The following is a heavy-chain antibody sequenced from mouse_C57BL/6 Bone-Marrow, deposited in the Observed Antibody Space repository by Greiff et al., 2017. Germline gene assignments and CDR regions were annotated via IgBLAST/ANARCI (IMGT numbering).Heavy chain of an antibody. V-gene: IGHV1-61*01. J-gene: IGHJ2*01. CDR3: AREPYYFDY. CDR1: GYTFTSYW. Sequence: VQLQQPGAELVRPGSSVKLSCKASGYTFTSYWMDWVKQRPGQGLEWIGNIYPSDSETHYNQKFKDKATLTVDKSSSTAYMQLSSLTSEYSAVYYCAREPYYFDYWGQGTTLTVSS. CDR2: IYPSDSET.